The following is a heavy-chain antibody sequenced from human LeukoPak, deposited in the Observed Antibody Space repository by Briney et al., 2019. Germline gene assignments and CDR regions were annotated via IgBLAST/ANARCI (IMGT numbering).Heavy chain of an antibody. V-gene: IGHV4-4*07. CDR3: AREFLSSAGIRRGFDP. CDR2: ILTGGTT. J-gene: IGHJ5*02. D-gene: IGHD6-13*01. Sequence: SEAMYLTCTVSSGSISSYSYNWIRQLAGKGLEWIGRILTGGTTNYNPSLKSRVTLSADTSNNQFSLRLNSVTAADTAVYYCAREFLSSAGIRRGFDPWGQGTLVTVSS. CDR1: SGSISSYS.